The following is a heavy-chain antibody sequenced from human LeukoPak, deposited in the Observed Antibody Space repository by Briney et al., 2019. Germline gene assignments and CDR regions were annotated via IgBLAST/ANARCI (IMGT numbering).Heavy chain of an antibody. CDR3: ARVTALSGSYPYYFDY. CDR2: ISAYNGNT. V-gene: IGHV1-18*01. CDR1: GYTFTSYG. J-gene: IGHJ4*02. D-gene: IGHD1-26*01. Sequence: ASVKVSCKASGYTFTSYGISWVRQAPGQGLERMGLISAYNGNTNYAQKLQGRVTMTTDTSTSTDYMELRSLRSDDTAVYYCARVTALSGSYPYYFDYWGQGTLVTVSS.